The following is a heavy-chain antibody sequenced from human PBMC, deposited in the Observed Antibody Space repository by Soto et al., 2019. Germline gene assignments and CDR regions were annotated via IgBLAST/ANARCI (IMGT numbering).Heavy chain of an antibody. CDR2: IIPIFGTA. V-gene: IGHV1-69*01. J-gene: IGHJ5*02. CDR1: GGTFSSYA. D-gene: IGHD2-15*01. Sequence: QVQLVQSGAEVKKPGSSVKVSCKASGGTFSSYAISWVRQAPGQGLEWMGGIIPIFGTANYAQKFQGRVTITADESTSTAYMELSRLRSEDTAVYYCAGGYCSGGSCFFLFDPWGQGTLVTVSS. CDR3: AGGYCSGGSCFFLFDP.